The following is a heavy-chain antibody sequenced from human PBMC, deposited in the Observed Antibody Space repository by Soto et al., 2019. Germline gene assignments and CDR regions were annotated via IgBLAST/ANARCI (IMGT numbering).Heavy chain of an antibody. CDR2: IYHSGST. V-gene: IGHV4-38-2*01. D-gene: IGHD3-9*01. CDR3: ARGRPYDILTGYYSEFDY. CDR1: GHSISSGYY. J-gene: IGHJ4*02. Sequence: SETLSLTCAVSGHSISSGYYWGWLRQPPGKGLEWIGSIYHSGSTYYNPSLKSRVTISVDTSKNQFSLKLSSVTAADTAVYYCARGRPYDILTGYYSEFDYWGQGTLVTVSS.